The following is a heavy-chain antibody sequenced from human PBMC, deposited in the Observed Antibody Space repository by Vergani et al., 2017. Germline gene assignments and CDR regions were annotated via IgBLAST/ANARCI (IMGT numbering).Heavy chain of an antibody. CDR1: GDSISSDSYY. D-gene: IGHD3-22*01. J-gene: IGHJ4*02. Sequence: QVQLQESGPGLVKPSQTLSLTCTVSGDSISSDSYYWSWIRQPAGKGLEWIGRIHTSGSTNYNTSLKSRVTISVDTSKNQFSLKLSSVTAADTAVYYCASLRDYDSSGYWYYFDYWGQGTLVTVSS. V-gene: IGHV4-61*02. CDR2: IHTSGST. CDR3: ASLRDYDSSGYWYYFDY.